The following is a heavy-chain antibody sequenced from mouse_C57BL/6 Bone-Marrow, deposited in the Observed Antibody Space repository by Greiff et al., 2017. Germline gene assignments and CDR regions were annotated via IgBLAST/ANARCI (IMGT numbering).Heavy chain of an antibody. CDR2: ISSGGSYT. V-gene: IGHV5-6*01. Sequence: EVQRVESGGDLVKPGGSLKLSCAASRFTFSSYGMSWVRQTPDKRLEWVATISSGGSYTYYPDSVKGRFTISRDNAKNTLYLQMSSLKSEVTAMXYCPRHHPITTVVARPFAYCGQGTLVTVSA. CDR1: RFTFSSYG. CDR3: PRHHPITTVVARPFAY. J-gene: IGHJ3*01. D-gene: IGHD1-1*01.